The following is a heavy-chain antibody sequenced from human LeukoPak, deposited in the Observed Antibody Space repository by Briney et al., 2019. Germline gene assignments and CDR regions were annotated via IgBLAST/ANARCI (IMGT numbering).Heavy chain of an antibody. CDR1: GGSISSSSYY. CDR3: AGHVRLLWFGDV. V-gene: IGHV4-39*01. CDR2: IYYSGST. J-gene: IGHJ4*02. D-gene: IGHD3-10*01. Sequence: SETLSLTCTVSGGSISSSSYYWGWIRQPPGKGLEWIGSIYYSGSTYYNPSLKSRVTISVDTSKNQFSLKLSSVTAADTAVYYCAGHVRLLWFGDVWGQGTLVTVSS.